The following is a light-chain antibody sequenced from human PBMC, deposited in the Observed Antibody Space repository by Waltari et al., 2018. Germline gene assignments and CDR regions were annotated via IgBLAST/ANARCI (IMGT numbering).Light chain of an antibody. CDR3: DYWDSSGTHWV. Sequence: SSELTQDPAVSVALGQTVRITCQGDRLRSYYASWYQQQPGQSPVLVVYGNNNRPSGIPERFSGSSSGNTASLTITGAQVEDEADYYCDYWDSSGTHWVFGGGTRLTVL. J-gene: IGLJ2*01. V-gene: IGLV3-19*01. CDR1: RLRSYY. CDR2: GNN.